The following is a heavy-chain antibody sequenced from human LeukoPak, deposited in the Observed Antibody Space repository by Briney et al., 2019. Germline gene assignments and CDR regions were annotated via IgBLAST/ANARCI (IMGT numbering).Heavy chain of an antibody. J-gene: IGHJ6*02. CDR3: ARRGMVTSGEHPRDYYYYAMDV. CDR2: INPDDSDT. D-gene: IGHD3-16*01. Sequence: GESLKISCKGSGYSFTSYWIGWVRQMPGKGLEWMGIINPDDSDTRYSPSFQGQVTISADKSVNTAYLQWSSLKASDTAIYYCARRGMVTSGEHPRDYYYYAMDVWGQGTAVTVSS. CDR1: GYSFTSYW. V-gene: IGHV5-51*01.